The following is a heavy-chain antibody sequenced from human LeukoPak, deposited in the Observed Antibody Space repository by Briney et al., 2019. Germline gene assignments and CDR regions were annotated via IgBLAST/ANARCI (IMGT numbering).Heavy chain of an antibody. Sequence: PGGSLRLSCEASGFTFRSFAMSWVRQAPGKGLEWVGRIKSKGDGETTDYAAPVKGRFTMSRDDTKDTLYLQMNSLKDEDTAVYYCTTDLGLTMIRGVIVYWGQGTLVTVSS. D-gene: IGHD3-10*01. CDR3: TTDLGLTMIRGVIVY. J-gene: IGHJ4*02. V-gene: IGHV3-15*01. CDR2: IKSKGDGETT. CDR1: GFTFRSFA.